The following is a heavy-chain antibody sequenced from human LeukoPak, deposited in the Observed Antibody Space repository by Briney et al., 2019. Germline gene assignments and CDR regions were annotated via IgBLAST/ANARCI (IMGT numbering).Heavy chain of an antibody. CDR1: GYTFTGYY. J-gene: IGHJ4*02. CDR2: INPNSGGT. D-gene: IGHD2-2*01. CDR3: ARGEAVPAAPSDY. Sequence: ASVKVSCKASGYTFTGYYMHWVRQAPGQGLEWMGWINPNSGGTNYAQKFRGRVTMTRDTSISTAYMELSRLRSDDTAVYYCARGEAVPAAPSDYWGQGTLVTVSS. V-gene: IGHV1-2*02.